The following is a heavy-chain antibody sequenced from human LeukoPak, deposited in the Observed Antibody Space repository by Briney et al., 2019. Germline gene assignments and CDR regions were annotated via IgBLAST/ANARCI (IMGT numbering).Heavy chain of an antibody. D-gene: IGHD6-13*01. CDR3: ARRLAGTEDY. CDR2: IYYSGST. Sequence: SXXLSLTCTVSGGSISSSSYYWGWIRQPPGKGLEWIGSIYYSGSTYYNRSLKSRIIISIDTAKNQFSLKLSSVTAADTAVYYCARRLAGTEDYWGQGTLVTVSS. CDR1: GGSISSSSYY. V-gene: IGHV4-39*01. J-gene: IGHJ4*02.